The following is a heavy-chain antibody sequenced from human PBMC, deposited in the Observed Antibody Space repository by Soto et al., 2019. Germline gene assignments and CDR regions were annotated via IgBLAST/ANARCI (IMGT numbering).Heavy chain of an antibody. V-gene: IGHV3-53*01. D-gene: IGHD3-3*01. CDR1: GFIVSSNQ. CDR3: VRGPSDHKLRLVEWPYGDY. CDR2: IYSGHTT. J-gene: IGHJ4*02. Sequence: EVQLVESGGGLIQPGGSLRLSCVASGFIVSSNQMSWVRQAPGKGLEWVSVIYSGHTTYYADSVEGRFTISRDDSKNTLYLQMNILRVEDPAVYYCVRGPSDHKLRLVEWPYGDYWGQGALVTVSS.